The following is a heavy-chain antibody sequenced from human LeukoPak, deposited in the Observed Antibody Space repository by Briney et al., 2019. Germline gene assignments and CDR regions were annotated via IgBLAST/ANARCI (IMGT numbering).Heavy chain of an antibody. D-gene: IGHD6-6*01. J-gene: IGHJ4*02. CDR2: ISGSGGST. V-gene: IGHV3-23*01. Sequence: GGSLRLSYAASGFTFSSYAMSWVRQAPGKGLEWVSAISGSGGSTYYADSVKGRFTISRDNSKNTLYLQMNSLRAKDTAVYYCATSRYSTSSVENQWSQGSLVSVSS. CDR1: GFTFSSYA. CDR3: ATSRYSTSSVENQ.